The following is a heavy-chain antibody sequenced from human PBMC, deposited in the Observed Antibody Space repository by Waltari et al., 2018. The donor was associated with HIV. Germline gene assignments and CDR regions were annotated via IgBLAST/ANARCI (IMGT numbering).Heavy chain of an antibody. CDR3: VRDGGWNYDS. CDR1: GFIFMNYW. V-gene: IGHV3-74*01. D-gene: IGHD2-15*01. CDR2: VSGDGSKT. Sequence: EVQLMESGGDLVQPGGSLRLSCAASGFIFMNYWLHWGRQRPGEGLMWVSRVSGDGSKTTYADFVKGRFTISRDNGKKTMFLQMNSLRVEDTAVYYCVRDGGWNYDSWGQGTLVTVSS. J-gene: IGHJ4*02.